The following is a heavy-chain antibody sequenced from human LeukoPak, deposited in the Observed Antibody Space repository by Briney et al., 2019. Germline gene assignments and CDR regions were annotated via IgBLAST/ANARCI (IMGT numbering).Heavy chain of an antibody. D-gene: IGHD3-22*01. J-gene: IGHJ6*02. CDR2: INSDGSST. V-gene: IGHV3-74*01. Sequence: GGSLRLSCAASGFTFSSYWMHWVRQAPGKGLVWVSRINSDGSSTSYADSVKGRFTTSRDNAKNTLYLQMNSLRAEDTAVYYCARAYDSSGYYLYYYYYGMDVWGQGTTVTVSS. CDR3: ARAYDSSGYYLYYYYYGMDV. CDR1: GFTFSSYW.